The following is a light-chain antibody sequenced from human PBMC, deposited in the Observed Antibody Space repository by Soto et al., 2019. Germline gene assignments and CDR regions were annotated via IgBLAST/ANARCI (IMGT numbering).Light chain of an antibody. Sequence: DIQMTQSPSTLSASVGDRVTITCRASQTINNWLAWYQHKPGKAPKLLIYDASNLENGVPSRFSGSGSGADFSLSISSLQPEDFATYYCQQYSNYSRTFGQGTRVEIE. CDR3: QQYSNYSRT. V-gene: IGKV1-5*01. CDR2: DAS. CDR1: QTINNW. J-gene: IGKJ1*01.